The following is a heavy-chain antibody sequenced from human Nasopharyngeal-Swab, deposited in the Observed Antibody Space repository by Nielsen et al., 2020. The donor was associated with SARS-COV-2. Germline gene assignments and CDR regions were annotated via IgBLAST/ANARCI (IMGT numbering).Heavy chain of an antibody. D-gene: IGHD3-16*01. CDR3: ARSLGAVGGDYFDY. CDR1: SYTFSSFS. J-gene: IGHJ4*02. V-gene: IGHV7-4-1*02. Sequence: AAVKISSRASSYTFSSFSVQRRGQAAGQKREERGWINTNTGNPTFSQAFRGRFVFSFYTPVTTTHLLISSLKAEDTATYYCARSLGAVGGDYFDYWGQGTLVTVSS. CDR2: INTNTGNP.